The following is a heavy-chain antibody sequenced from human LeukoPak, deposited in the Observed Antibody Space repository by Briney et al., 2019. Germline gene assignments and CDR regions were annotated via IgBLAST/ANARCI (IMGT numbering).Heavy chain of an antibody. D-gene: IGHD2-2*01. J-gene: IGHJ4*02. CDR1: GGSISSYY. CDR2: ITDGGRT. CDR3: VRRTRVAMPNVIDLISDF. V-gene: IGHV4-59*12. Sequence: SETLSLTCTVSGGSISSYYWSWIRQPPGKGLEWIGEITDGGRTSYSPSLKSRATISIVPSQRQFSLELHSVTAADTAIYYCVRRTRVAMPNVIDLISDFWGQGALVTVSS.